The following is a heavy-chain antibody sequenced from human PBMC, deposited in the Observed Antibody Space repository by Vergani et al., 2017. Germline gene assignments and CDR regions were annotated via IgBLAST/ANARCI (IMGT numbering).Heavy chain of an antibody. J-gene: IGHJ6*03. CDR1: GGSISSYY. Sequence: QVQLQESGPGLVKPSETLSLTCTVSGGSISSYYWSWIRQPPGKGLEWIGYIYYSGSTNYNASLKSRVTISVDTSKNQFSLKLSSVTAADTAVYYCARVVVVPAALNDYYYYYMDVWGKGTTVTVSS. CDR2: IYYSGST. V-gene: IGHV4-59*12. CDR3: ARVVVVPAALNDYYYYYMDV. D-gene: IGHD2-2*01.